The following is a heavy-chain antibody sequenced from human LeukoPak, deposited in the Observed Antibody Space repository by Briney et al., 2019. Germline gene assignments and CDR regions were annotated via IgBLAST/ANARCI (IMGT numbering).Heavy chain of an antibody. CDR2: NNHSGST. D-gene: IGHD6-19*01. CDR1: GYSISSCYY. V-gene: IGHV4-38-2*02. Sequence: SETLSLTCSVSGYSISSCYYWSWIRQPPGKGLEWSGENNHSGSTNYNPSLKSRVTISVDTSKNQFSLKLSSVTAADTAVYYCARRYSSGWYSDYWGQGTLVTVSS. J-gene: IGHJ4*02. CDR3: ARRYSSGWYSDY.